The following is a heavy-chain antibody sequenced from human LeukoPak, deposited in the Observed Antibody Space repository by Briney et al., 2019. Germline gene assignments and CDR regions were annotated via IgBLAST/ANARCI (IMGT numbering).Heavy chain of an antibody. Sequence: GGSLRLSCAASGFTFSAYPMHWVRQAPGKGLEYVSGISADGDFTYYGDSVKGRFTISRANSKSTLYLQMGSLGAEDMAVYYRARVSTFHFDSSLDYWGQGALVTVSS. J-gene: IGHJ4*02. V-gene: IGHV3-64*02. D-gene: IGHD3-22*01. CDR3: ARVSTFHFDSSLDY. CDR1: GFTFSAYP. CDR2: ISADGDFT.